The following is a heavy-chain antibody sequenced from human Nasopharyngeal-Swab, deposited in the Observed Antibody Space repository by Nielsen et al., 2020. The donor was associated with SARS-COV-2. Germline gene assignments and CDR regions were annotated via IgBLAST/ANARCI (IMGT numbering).Heavy chain of an antibody. V-gene: IGHV2-5*02. J-gene: IGHJ4*02. Sequence: WIRQPPGKALEWLAVIYWDDDKRYSPSLKSRLTITKDTSKNQVVLTMTNMDPVDTATYYCAHRTYYYDSSGYYYVWDFDYWGQGTLVTVSS. D-gene: IGHD3-22*01. CDR3: AHRTYYYDSSGYYYVWDFDY. CDR2: IYWDDDK.